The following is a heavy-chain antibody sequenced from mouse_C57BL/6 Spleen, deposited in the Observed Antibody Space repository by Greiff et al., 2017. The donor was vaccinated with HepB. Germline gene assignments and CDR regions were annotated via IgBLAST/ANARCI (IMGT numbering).Heavy chain of an antibody. CDR2: IDPSDSET. D-gene: IGHD2-3*01. Sequence: QVQLQQPGAELVRPGSSVKLSCKASGYTFTSYWMHWVKQRPIQGLEWIGNIDPSDSETHYNQKFKDKATLTVDKSSSTAYMQLSSLTSEDSAVYYCAREWEDGYYDAMDDWGQGTSVTVSS. V-gene: IGHV1-52*01. CDR3: AREWEDGYYDAMDD. CDR1: GYTFTSYW. J-gene: IGHJ4*01.